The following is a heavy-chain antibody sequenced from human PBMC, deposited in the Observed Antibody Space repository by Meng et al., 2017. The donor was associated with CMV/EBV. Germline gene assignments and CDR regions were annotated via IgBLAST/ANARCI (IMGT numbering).Heavy chain of an antibody. CDR3: ARDSAVAGVVDY. CDR1: GGAISSSSYY. Sequence: QLQRPASRPALVKPSETLSLTCPASGGAISSSSYYWGWIRQPPGKGLEWIGSIYYSGSTYYNPSLKSRVTISVDTSKNQFSLKLSSVTAADTAVYYCARDSAVAGVVDYWGQGTLVTVSS. V-gene: IGHV4-39*07. D-gene: IGHD6-19*01. J-gene: IGHJ4*02. CDR2: IYYSGST.